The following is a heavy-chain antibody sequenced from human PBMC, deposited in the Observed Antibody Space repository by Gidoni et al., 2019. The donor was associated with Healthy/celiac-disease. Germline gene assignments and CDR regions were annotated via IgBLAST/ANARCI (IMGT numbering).Heavy chain of an antibody. D-gene: IGHD3-3*01. J-gene: IGHJ6*02. CDR1: GFTFSSYA. CDR2: ISYDGSNK. CDR3: ARDIPIYYYYVRYV. Sequence: VQLVESGGCVVQPGRSLRLSCAASGFTFSSYAMRWVRHAPGKGLEWVSVISYDGSNKSYADSVKGRVTISRDNSKPTLYLQMNSLRAEDTAVYYCARDIPIYYYYVRYVWCQGTTVTVSS. V-gene: IGHV3-30*14.